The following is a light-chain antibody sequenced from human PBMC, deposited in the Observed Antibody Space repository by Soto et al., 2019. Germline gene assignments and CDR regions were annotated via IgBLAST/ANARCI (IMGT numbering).Light chain of an antibody. V-gene: IGKV3-11*01. J-gene: IGKJ3*01. CDR2: DAS. CDR3: QQRSNWPPIFG. CDR1: QSVSSY. Sequence: EIVLTQSPATLSLSPGERATLSCRASQSVSSYLAWYQQKPGQAPRLLIYDASNRATGIPARFSGSGSGTDFTLTISSLEPQDFAVYACQQRSNWPPIFGFGPGTKVDIK.